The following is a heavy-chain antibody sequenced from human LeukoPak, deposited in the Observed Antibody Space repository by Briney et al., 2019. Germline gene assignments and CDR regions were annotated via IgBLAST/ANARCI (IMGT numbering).Heavy chain of an antibody. D-gene: IGHD3-22*01. V-gene: IGHV1-69*06. CDR3: ARDREDYYASSGYSYVSDY. CDR1: GGTFSGYA. J-gene: IGHJ4*02. CDR2: IIPIFGTA. Sequence: PVKVSCKASGGTFSGYAISWVRQAPGQGLESMGRIIPIFGTANYAQKFQGRVTITADKSTSTAYMELSSLRSEDTAVYYCARDREDYYASSGYSYVSDYWGQGTLVSVS.